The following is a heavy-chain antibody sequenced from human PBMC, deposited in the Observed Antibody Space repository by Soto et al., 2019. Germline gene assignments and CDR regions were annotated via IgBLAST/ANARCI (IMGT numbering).Heavy chain of an antibody. D-gene: IGHD6-6*01. V-gene: IGHV3-23*01. J-gene: IGHJ4*02. CDR2: ISGSGGST. CDR1: GFTFSSYA. Sequence: GGSLRLSCAASGFTFSSYAMSWVRQAPGKGLEWVSAISGSGGSTYYADSVKGRFTISRDNSKNTLYLQMNSLRAEDTAVYYCVKDKEEYSSSSCLDYWGQGTLVTVSS. CDR3: VKDKEEYSSSSCLDY.